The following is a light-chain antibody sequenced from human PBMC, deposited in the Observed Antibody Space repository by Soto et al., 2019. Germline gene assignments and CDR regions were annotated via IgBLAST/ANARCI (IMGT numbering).Light chain of an antibody. Sequence: EIVLTQSPGTLSLSPGEIATLSCRASQSVSSSYLAWYQQKPGQAPRLLIYGASSRATGIPDRFSGSGSGTDFTLTISRLEPEDFAVYYCQQYGSSPITVGQGTRLE. J-gene: IGKJ5*01. CDR1: QSVSSSY. CDR3: QQYGSSPIT. CDR2: GAS. V-gene: IGKV3-20*01.